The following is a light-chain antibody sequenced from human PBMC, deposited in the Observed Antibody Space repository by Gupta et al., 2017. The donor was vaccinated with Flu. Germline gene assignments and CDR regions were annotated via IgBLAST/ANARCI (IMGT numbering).Light chain of an antibody. V-gene: IGKV3-15*01. CDR2: GPS. CDR3: QQYYNWPRT. J-gene: IGKJ1*01. Sequence: EIVMTQSPATLSVSPGERATLSCRASQSVGSDLAWYQQKPGQAPRLLLYGPSTMATGIPARFIGSGSGTEFTLTISSLQSEDFAIYFCQQYYNWPRTFGQGTKVEIK. CDR1: QSVGSD.